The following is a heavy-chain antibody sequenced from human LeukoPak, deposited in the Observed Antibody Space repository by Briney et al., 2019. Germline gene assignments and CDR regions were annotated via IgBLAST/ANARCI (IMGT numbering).Heavy chain of an antibody. Sequence: SETLSLTCAVSGYSISGGYYWGWIRQPPGKGLEWIGSIYHSGSTYYNPSLKSRVTISVDTSKNQFSLKLSSVTAADTAVYYCARRYSYGRSYYYYMDVWGKGTTVTVSS. CDR2: IYHSGST. V-gene: IGHV4-38-2*01. CDR3: ARRYSYGRSYYYYMDV. CDR1: GYSISGGYY. J-gene: IGHJ6*03. D-gene: IGHD5-18*01.